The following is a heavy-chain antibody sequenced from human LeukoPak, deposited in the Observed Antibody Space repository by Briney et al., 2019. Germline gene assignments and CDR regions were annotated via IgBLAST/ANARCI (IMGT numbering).Heavy chain of an antibody. V-gene: IGHV1-69*13. J-gene: IGHJ6*02. CDR1: GGTFSSYA. CDR2: IIPIFGTA. Sequence: GASVTVSCKASGGTFSSYAISWVRQAPGQGLEWVGGIIPIFGTANYAQKFQGRVTITADESTSTAYMELSSLRSEDTAVYYCARAFPCSGGSCSLYCYYYYGMDVWGQGTTVTVSS. CDR3: ARAFPCSGGSCSLYCYYYYGMDV. D-gene: IGHD2-15*01.